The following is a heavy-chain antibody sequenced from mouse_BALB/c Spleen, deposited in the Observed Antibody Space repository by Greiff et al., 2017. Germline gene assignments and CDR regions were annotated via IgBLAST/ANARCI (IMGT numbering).Heavy chain of an antibody. D-gene: IGHD2-1*01. CDR2: IWAGGST. Sequence: VQLVESGPGLVAPSQTLSITCTVSGFSFTSYGVHWVRQPPGKGLEWLGVIWAGGSTNYNSALMSRLSISKDNSKSQVFLKMNSLHTDDTAMYYCARDGNYGAMDYWGQGTSVTVSS. V-gene: IGHV2-9*02. CDR3: ARDGNYGAMDY. CDR1: GFSFTSYG. J-gene: IGHJ4*01.